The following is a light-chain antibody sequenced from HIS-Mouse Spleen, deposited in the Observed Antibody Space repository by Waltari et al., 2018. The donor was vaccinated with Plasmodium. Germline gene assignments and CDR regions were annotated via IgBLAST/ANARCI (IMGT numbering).Light chain of an antibody. CDR2: GAS. V-gene: IGKV3-20*01. J-gene: IGKJ2*01. Sequence: EIVLTQSPGTLSLSPGERATLSCRASQSVSSSYLAWYQQKPGQAPRLLIYGASSRATGCPDRCSGSGSGTDFTLTISRLEPEDFAVYYCQQYGSSPYTFGQGTKLEIK. CDR3: QQYGSSPYT. CDR1: QSVSSSY.